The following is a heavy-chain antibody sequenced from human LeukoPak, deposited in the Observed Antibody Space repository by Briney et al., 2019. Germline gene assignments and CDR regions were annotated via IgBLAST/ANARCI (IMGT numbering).Heavy chain of an antibody. CDR1: GFTFSSYW. D-gene: IGHD4-17*01. Sequence: GGSLRLSCAASGFTFSSYWMSWVRQAPGKGLEWVANIKQDGSEKYYVDSVKGRFTISRDNAKNSLYLQMNSLRAEDTAVYYRARDRAYGDYDFDYWGQGTLVTVSS. J-gene: IGHJ4*02. CDR3: ARDRAYGDYDFDY. CDR2: IKQDGSEK. V-gene: IGHV3-7*01.